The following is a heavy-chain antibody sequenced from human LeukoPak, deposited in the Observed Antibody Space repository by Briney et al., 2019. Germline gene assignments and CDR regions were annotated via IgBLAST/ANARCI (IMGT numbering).Heavy chain of an antibody. D-gene: IGHD6-13*01. J-gene: IGHJ4*02. V-gene: IGHV4-38-2*01. CDR2: IYHSGST. CDR3: ASTYSSSWYLDY. CDR1: GYSISSDYYY. Sequence: SETLSLTCAVSGYSISSDYYYWGWIRQPPGKGLEWIGSIYHSGSTYYNPSLKSRVTVSVDTSKNQISLKVTSVTAADTAVYYCASTYSSSWYLDYWGQGTLVTVSS.